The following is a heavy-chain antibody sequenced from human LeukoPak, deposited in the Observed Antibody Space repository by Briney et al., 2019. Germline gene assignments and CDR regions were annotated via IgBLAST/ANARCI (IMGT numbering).Heavy chain of an antibody. CDR2: IYWDDDK. Sequence: SGPTLLKPTQTLTLTCTFSGFSLSTSGVGVGWIRQPPGKALEWLPLIYWDDDKCYSPSLKSRLTITKDTSKNQVVLTMTNMDPVDTATYYCAHRRDYDILTGYPYNWFDPWGQGTLVTVSS. CDR1: GFSLSTSGVG. D-gene: IGHD3-9*01. J-gene: IGHJ5*02. CDR3: AHRRDYDILTGYPYNWFDP. V-gene: IGHV2-5*02.